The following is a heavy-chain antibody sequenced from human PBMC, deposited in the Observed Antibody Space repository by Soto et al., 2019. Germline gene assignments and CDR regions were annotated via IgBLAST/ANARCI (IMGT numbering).Heavy chain of an antibody. D-gene: IGHD2-21*02. V-gene: IGHV5-51*01. Sequence: GESLKISCKGSGYSFTSYWIGWVRQMPGKGLEWMGIIYPGDSDTRYSPSFQGQVTISADKSISTAYLQWTSLKASDTAMYYCASSSAYCGGDCPPWHAFDIWGQGTMVTVSS. CDR3: ASSSAYCGGDCPPWHAFDI. CDR2: IYPGDSDT. CDR1: GYSFTSYW. J-gene: IGHJ3*02.